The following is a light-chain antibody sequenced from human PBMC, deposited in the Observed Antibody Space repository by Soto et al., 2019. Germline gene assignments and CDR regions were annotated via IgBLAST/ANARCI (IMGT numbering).Light chain of an antibody. CDR2: EVS. J-gene: IGLJ2*01. V-gene: IGLV2-14*01. CDR3: SSFTSSSTVA. CDR1: TSDVGGYNY. Sequence: QSALTQPASVSGSPGQSITISCTGTTSDVGGYNYVSWYQQHPGKAPKLIIYEVSNRPSGISNRFSGSKSGNTASLTISGLQAEDEAAYYCSSFTSSSTVAFGGGTKVTVL.